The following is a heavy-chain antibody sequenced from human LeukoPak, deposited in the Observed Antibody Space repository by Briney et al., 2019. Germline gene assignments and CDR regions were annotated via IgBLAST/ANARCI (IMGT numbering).Heavy chain of an antibody. CDR1: GFTFTDFW. Sequence: GGSLRLSCAASGFTFTDFWMTWVRQAPGKGLEWVANIKEDSRAAFYGASVKGRFTISRDNSKISLYLQMNSLVDTAVYYCATTAATAGGPYWGQGTLVTVSS. CDR3: ATTAATAGGPY. J-gene: IGHJ4*02. CDR2: IKEDSRAA. V-gene: IGHV3-7*01. D-gene: IGHD6-13*01.